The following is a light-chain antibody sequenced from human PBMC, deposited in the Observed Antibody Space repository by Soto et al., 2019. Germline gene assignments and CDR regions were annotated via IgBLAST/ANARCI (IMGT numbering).Light chain of an antibody. CDR3: QQSYLTPRT. V-gene: IGKV1-39*01. CDR2: AAS. CDR1: QSISNY. Sequence: DIQMTQSPSSLSASVGDRVTITCRASQSISNYLNWYQQKPGKAPKLLIYAASSLQSGVPSRFSGSGSGTDFTLTIGSLQPEDFATYYCQQSYLTPRTFGQGTRVEIK. J-gene: IGKJ1*01.